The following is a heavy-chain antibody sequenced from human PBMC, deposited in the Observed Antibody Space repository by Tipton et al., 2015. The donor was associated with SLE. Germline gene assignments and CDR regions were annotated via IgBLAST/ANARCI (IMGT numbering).Heavy chain of an antibody. CDR3: ARHRPTNQDGWFDP. CDR2: THTSGST. CDR1: GASIYSDY. V-gene: IGHV4-4*09. D-gene: IGHD1-14*01. J-gene: IGHJ5*02. Sequence: TLSLTCTVSGASIYSDYWNWIRQPPGKGLEWMVYTHTSGSTKYNPSLKGRLTISVDTSKNQFSLKMRSVTAADTAVYYCARHRPTNQDGWFDPWGQGTLVTVSS.